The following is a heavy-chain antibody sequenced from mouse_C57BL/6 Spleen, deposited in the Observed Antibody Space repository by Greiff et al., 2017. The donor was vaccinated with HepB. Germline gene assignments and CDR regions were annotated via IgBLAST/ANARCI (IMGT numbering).Heavy chain of an antibody. CDR3: ARSKSSGRGYYAMDY. CDR2: INPNNGGT. D-gene: IGHD3-2*02. V-gene: IGHV1-18*01. Sequence: VQLQQSGPELVKPGASVKIPCKASGYTFTDYNMDWVKQSHGKSLEWIGDINPNNGGTIYNQKFKGKATLTVDKSSSTAYMELRSLTSEDTAVYYCARSKSSGRGYYAMDYWGQGTSVTVSS. CDR1: GYTFTDYN. J-gene: IGHJ4*01.